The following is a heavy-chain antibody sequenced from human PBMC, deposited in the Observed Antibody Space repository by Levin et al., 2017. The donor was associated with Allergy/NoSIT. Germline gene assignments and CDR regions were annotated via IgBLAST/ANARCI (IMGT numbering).Heavy chain of an antibody. CDR1: GFTFSSYG. D-gene: IGHD6-13*01. CDR2: ISYDGSNK. Sequence: AGGSLRLSCAASGFTFSSYGMHWVRQAPGKGLEWVAVISYDGSNKYYADSVKGRFTISRDNSKNTLYLQMNSLRAEDTAVYYCAKIARDSSPSFDYWGQGTLVTVSS. J-gene: IGHJ4*02. V-gene: IGHV3-30*18. CDR3: AKIARDSSPSFDY.